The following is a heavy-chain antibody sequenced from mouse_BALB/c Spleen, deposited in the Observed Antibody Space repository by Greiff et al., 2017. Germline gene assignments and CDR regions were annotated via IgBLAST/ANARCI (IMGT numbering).Heavy chain of an antibody. V-gene: IGHV14-3*02. J-gene: IGHJ2*01. CDR1: GFNIKDTY. Sequence: DVKLVESGAELVKPGASVKLSCTASGFNIKDTYMHWVKQRPEQGLEWIGRIDPANGNTKYDPKFQGKATITADTSSNTAYLQLSSLTSEDTAVYYCARDYGNYFDYWGQGTTLTVSS. CDR3: ARDYGNYFDY. D-gene: IGHD2-1*01. CDR2: IDPANGNT.